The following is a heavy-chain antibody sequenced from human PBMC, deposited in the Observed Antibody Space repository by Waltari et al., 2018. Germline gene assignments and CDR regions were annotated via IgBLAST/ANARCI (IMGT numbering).Heavy chain of an antibody. CDR2: ISTSVDIT. V-gene: IGHV3-23*01. CDR1: GFTFSTYD. J-gene: IGHJ4*02. D-gene: IGHD3-10*01. Sequence: EVQLLESGGGLVQPGGSLRLSCAASGFTFSTYDMSWVRQAPGKGLDWVSTISTSVDITYYADSVKGRFTLSRDNSKNTLFLQMNSLRAEDSALYYCAKVHTSYYDSGTFRHFDYWGQGTLVTVSS. CDR3: AKVHTSYYDSGTFRHFDY.